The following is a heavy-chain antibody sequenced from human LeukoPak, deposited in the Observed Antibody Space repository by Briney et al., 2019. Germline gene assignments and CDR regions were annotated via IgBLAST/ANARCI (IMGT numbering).Heavy chain of an antibody. CDR3: ARSTRITMIVVVSDLDAFDI. J-gene: IGHJ3*02. CDR2: IYSGGNT. Sequence: PGGSLRLSCAASEFTVSSNYMSWVRQAPGKGLEWVSVIYSGGNTYYADSLKGRFTISRDNSKNTLYLQMSSLRAEDTAVYYCARSTRITMIVVVSDLDAFDIWGQGTMVTVSS. CDR1: EFTVSSNY. V-gene: IGHV3-53*01. D-gene: IGHD3-22*01.